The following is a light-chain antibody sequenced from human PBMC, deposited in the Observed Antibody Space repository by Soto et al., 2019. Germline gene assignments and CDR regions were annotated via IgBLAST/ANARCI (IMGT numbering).Light chain of an antibody. J-gene: IGLJ2*01. V-gene: IGLV2-11*01. Sequence: SVLTQPRSVSGSPGQSVTISCTGTSSDVGGYNYVSWYQQHPGKAPKLMIYAVSERPSGVPNRFSGSKSGNTASLTISGLQTEDEADYYCCSYAGYYTVIFGGGTKVTVL. CDR2: AVS. CDR1: SSDVGGYNY. CDR3: CSYAGYYTVI.